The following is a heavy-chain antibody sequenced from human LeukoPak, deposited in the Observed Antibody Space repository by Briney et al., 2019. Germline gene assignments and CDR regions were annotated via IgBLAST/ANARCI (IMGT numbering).Heavy chain of an antibody. CDR3: AKDGGSSFAYYYMDV. Sequence: GGSLRLSCAASGFTFSSYGMHWVRQAPGKGLEWVAFIRYDGSNKYYADSVKGRFTISRDNSKNTLYLQMNSLRAEDTAVYYCAKDGGSSFAYYYMDVWGKGTTVTISS. D-gene: IGHD2-15*01. J-gene: IGHJ6*03. CDR2: IRYDGSNK. CDR1: GFTFSSYG. V-gene: IGHV3-30*02.